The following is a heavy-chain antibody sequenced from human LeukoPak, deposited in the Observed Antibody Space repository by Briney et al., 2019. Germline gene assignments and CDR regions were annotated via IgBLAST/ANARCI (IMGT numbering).Heavy chain of an antibody. CDR2: ISGDGGST. J-gene: IGHJ5*02. CDR3: AKDLMTTVTTGWFDP. Sequence: PGGSLRLSCAASGFTFDDYAMHWVRQAPGKGLEWVSLISGDGGSTYYADSVKGRFTISRDNSKNSLYLQMNSLRTEDTALYYCAKDLMTTVTTGWFDPWGQGTLVTVSS. D-gene: IGHD4-17*01. V-gene: IGHV3-43*02. CDR1: GFTFDDYA.